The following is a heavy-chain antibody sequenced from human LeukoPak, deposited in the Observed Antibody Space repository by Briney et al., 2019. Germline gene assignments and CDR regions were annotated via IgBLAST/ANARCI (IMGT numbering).Heavy chain of an antibody. CDR3: ATYRQVLLPFES. D-gene: IGHD2-8*02. Sequence: QPGGSLRLSCVASGFTFSTFAMIWVRHPPGKGLEWVSSIFPRGGEIHYADSVRGRFTISRDISKSTLSLQMNSLRVEDTAIYYCATYRQVLLPFESWGQGTLVTVSS. CDR2: IFPRGGEI. V-gene: IGHV3-23*01. J-gene: IGHJ4*02. CDR1: GFTFSTFA.